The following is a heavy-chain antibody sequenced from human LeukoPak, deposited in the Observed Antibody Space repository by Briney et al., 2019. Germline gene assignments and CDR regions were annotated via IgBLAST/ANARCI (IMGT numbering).Heavy chain of an antibody. D-gene: IGHD3-10*01. CDR2: IKRKTDGGTT. J-gene: IGHJ4*02. Sequence: GGSQRLFCAASGFTFSNVWMTWVRQAPGKGLEWVGRIKRKTDGGTTDYAAPVKGRFTISRDDSKNTLYLQMNSLKTEDTAVYYCTTDPYGDDYWGQGTLVTVSS. CDR1: GFTFSNVW. CDR3: TTDPYGDDY. V-gene: IGHV3-15*01.